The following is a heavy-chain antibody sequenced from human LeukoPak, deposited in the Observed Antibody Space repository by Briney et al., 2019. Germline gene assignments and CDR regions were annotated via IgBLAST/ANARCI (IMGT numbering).Heavy chain of an antibody. D-gene: IGHD6-13*01. V-gene: IGHV1-69*04. J-gene: IGHJ5*02. CDR1: GGTFSSYA. CDR3: ASEPDPSSIHFSNSFDP. Sequence: GASVKVSCKASGGTFSSYAISWVRQAPGQGLEWMGRIIPILGIANYAQKFQGRVTITADKSTSTAYMELSSLRSEDTAVYYCASEPDPSSIHFSNSFDPWGQGTLVTVSS. CDR2: IIPILGIA.